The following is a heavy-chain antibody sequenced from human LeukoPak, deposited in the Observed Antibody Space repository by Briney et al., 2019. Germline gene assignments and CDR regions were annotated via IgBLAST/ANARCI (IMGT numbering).Heavy chain of an antibody. CDR1: GGTFSSYA. J-gene: IGHJ4*02. V-gene: IGHV1-69*13. D-gene: IGHD6-19*01. CDR3: ASPGIAVADNDY. Sequence: GASVKVSCKASGGTFSSYAISWVRQAPGQGLEWMGGIIPIFGTANYAQKLQGRVTITADESTSTAYMELSSLRSEDTAVYYYASPGIAVADNDYWGQGTLVTVSS. CDR2: IIPIFGTA.